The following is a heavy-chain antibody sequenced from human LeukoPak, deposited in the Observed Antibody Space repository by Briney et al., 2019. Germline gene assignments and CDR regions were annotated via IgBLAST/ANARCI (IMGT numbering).Heavy chain of an antibody. CDR2: VYYSGST. J-gene: IGHJ4*02. V-gene: IGHV4-39*01. Sequence: SETLSLTCSVSGGSISSSSYYWGWIRQPPGKGLEWIGNVYYSGSTYYNPSLKSRVTISVDTSENQFSLKLSSVTAADTAVYYCARGAVVADYWGQGTLVTVSS. D-gene: IGHD6-19*01. CDR3: ARGAVVADY. CDR1: GGSISSSSYY.